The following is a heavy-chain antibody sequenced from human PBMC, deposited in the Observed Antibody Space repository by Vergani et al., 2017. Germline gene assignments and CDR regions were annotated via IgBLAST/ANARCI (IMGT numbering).Heavy chain of an antibody. V-gene: IGHV3-7*01. D-gene: IGHD1-26*01. CDR1: GFTFSSYW. Sequence: EVQLLESGGGLVQPGGSLRLSCAASGFTFSSYWMSWVRQAPGKGLEWVANIKQDGSEKYYVDSVKGRFTISRDNAKNSLYLQMNSLRAEDTAVYYCARDVPLGWEQPLDYWGQGTLVTVSS. J-gene: IGHJ4*02. CDR2: IKQDGSEK. CDR3: ARDVPLGWEQPLDY.